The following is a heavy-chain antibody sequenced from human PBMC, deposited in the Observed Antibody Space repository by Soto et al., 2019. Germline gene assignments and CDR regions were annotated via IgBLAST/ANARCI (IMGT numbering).Heavy chain of an antibody. CDR2: IDGSGGTT. CDR1: GLTFSTYV. V-gene: IGHV3-23*01. D-gene: IGHD1-26*01. CDR3: ALKRLGHYPFDY. Sequence: PGGSLRLSCAASGLTFSTYVMVWVRQAPGKGLDWVSTIDGSGGTTHYADSVEGRFTISRDNYMNTLFLQMNSLRAEDTAVYYCALKRLGHYPFDYWGQGTQVTVSS. J-gene: IGHJ4*02.